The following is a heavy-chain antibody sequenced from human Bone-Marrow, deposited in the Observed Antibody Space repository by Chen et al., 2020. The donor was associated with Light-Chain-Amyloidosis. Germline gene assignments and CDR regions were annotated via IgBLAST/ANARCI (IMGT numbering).Heavy chain of an antibody. D-gene: IGHD3-10*01. J-gene: IGHJ6*02. V-gene: IGHV3-23*01. CDR2: ISGSGSST. Sequence: EVQLLASGGGLVQPGGSLRSSCAASGFTFRSYPMSWVRQAPGKGLEWISGISGSGSSTYYADSVKGRFTISRDNSKNTLYLQMNSLRAEDTAIYYCSREVTTNYGMDIWGQGTAVTVSS. CDR1: GFTFRSYP. CDR3: SREVTTNYGMDI.